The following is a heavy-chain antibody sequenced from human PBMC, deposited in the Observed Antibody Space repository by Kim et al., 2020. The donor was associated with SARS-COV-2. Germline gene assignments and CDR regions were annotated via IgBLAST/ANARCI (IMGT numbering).Heavy chain of an antibody. Sequence: GGSLRLSCAASGFTFSSYGMHWVRQAPGKGLEWVAVISYDGSNKYYADSVKGRFTISRDNSKNTLYLQMNSLRAEDTAVYYCAKEGVSAAAAGTFPDYWGQGTLVTVSS. D-gene: IGHD6-13*01. V-gene: IGHV3-30*18. CDR1: GFTFSSYG. CDR2: ISYDGSNK. CDR3: AKEGVSAAAAGTFPDY. J-gene: IGHJ4*02.